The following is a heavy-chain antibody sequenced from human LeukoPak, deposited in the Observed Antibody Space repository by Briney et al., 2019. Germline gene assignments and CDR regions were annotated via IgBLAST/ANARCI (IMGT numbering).Heavy chain of an antibody. Sequence: SAKVSCKASGGSFSSYAISWVRQAPGQGLGCMGGIIPISHTENYEQKFQDRVTITADEDTSTAYMELSTLKSEDTAIYYCARGYSGSSGYFQHWGKGTLVTVSS. V-gene: IGHV1-69*13. D-gene: IGHD1-26*01. CDR3: ARGYSGSSGYFQH. CDR1: GGSFSSYA. CDR2: IIPISHTE. J-gene: IGHJ1*01.